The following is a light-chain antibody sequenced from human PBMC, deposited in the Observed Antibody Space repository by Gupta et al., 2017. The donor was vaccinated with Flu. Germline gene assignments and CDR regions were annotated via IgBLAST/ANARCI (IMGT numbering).Light chain of an antibody. CDR2: GAC. V-gene: IGKV3-20*01. Sequence: EIVLTQSPGTLSLSPGERGTLSCWASQNIRSRYLAWYQQKVGQAPRLLMYGACNRATGVPDRFSGSGSGTDFTLTISRREPEDFAVYYCHQQSSSPWTFGQGTKVEIK. CDR1: QNIRSRY. CDR3: HQQSSSPWT. J-gene: IGKJ1*01.